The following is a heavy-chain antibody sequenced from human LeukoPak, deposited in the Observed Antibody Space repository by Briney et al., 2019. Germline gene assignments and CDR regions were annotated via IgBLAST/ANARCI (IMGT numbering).Heavy chain of an antibody. J-gene: IGHJ6*02. V-gene: IGHV3-23*01. D-gene: IGHD2-15*01. CDR1: GFTFSSYA. Sequence: GGSLRLSCAASGFTFSSYAMSWVRQAPGKGLEWVSSISGSGNRTYYADSVKGRFTISRDNSKNTLFLQMNSLRAEDTAVYYCAKNLYSGGGSCYPPALGTDVWGQGTTVTVSS. CDR2: ISGSGNRT. CDR3: AKNLYSGGGSCYPPALGTDV.